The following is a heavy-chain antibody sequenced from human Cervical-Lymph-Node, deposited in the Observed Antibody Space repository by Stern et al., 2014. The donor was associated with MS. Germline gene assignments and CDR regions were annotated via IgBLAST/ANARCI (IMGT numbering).Heavy chain of an antibody. D-gene: IGHD5-24*01. Sequence: VQLVESGAEVKKPGSSVKVSCKASGGTFSSYAISWVRQAPGQGLEWMGGIIPIFGTANYAQKFQGRVTITADESTSKAYMELSSLRSEDTAVYYCATGRWLQKWVHFDYWGQGTLVTVSS. CDR1: GGTFSSYA. V-gene: IGHV1-69*01. CDR2: IIPIFGTA. J-gene: IGHJ4*02. CDR3: ATGRWLQKWVHFDY.